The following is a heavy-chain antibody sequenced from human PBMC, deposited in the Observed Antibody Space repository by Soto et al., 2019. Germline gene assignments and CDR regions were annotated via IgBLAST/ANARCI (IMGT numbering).Heavy chain of an antibody. CDR3: ARSYGGYGGYCFDC. J-gene: IGHJ4*02. CDR2: IKTDASEK. V-gene: IGHV3-7*01. CDR1: GFTLRSYG. D-gene: IGHD5-12*01. Sequence: GGSLRLSCAASGFTLRSYGMSWVRQAPGKGLEWLATIKTDASEKKYVDSVKGRFTVSRDNAKNSLYLQMDSLRAEDTAVYYCARSYGGYGGYCFDCWGQGTLVTVSS.